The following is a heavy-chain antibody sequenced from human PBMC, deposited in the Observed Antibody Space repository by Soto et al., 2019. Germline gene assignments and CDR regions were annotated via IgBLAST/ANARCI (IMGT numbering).Heavy chain of an antibody. J-gene: IGHJ4*02. V-gene: IGHV3-66*04. CDR2: IYSGGST. CDR1: GVTVSSNY. D-gene: IGHD5-18*01. Sequence: EVQLVESGGGLVQPGGSLRLSCAASGVTVSSNYMSWVRQAPGKGLEWVSVIYSGGSTYYADSVKGRFTISRDNSKNTLYLKMNSLRAEDTAVYYCARHGYNYGGGYFDYWGLGTLVTVSS. CDR3: ARHGYNYGGGYFDY.